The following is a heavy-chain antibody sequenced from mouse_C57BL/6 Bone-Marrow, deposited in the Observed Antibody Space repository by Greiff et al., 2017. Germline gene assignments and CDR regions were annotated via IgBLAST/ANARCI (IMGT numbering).Heavy chain of an antibody. V-gene: IGHV1-55*01. CDR1: GYTFTSYW. CDR2: IYPGSGST. Sequence: VQLQQSGAELVKPGASVKMSCKASGYTFTSYWITWVKPRPGQGLEWIGDIYPGSGSTNYNEKFKSKATLTVDTSSSTAYMQLSSLTSEDSAVYDCARSGDSSGYWGQGTTLTVSS. D-gene: IGHD3-2*02. CDR3: ARSGDSSGY. J-gene: IGHJ2*01.